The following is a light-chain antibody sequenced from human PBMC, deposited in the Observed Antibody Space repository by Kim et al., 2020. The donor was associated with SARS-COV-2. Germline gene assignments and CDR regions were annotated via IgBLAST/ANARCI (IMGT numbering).Light chain of an antibody. V-gene: IGKV3-20*01. CDR3: QQYGGSPGT. CDR1: QRVTSGY. J-gene: IGKJ2*01. Sequence: EIVLTQSPGTLSLSPGEGATLSCKASQRVTSGYLAWYQQKPGQAPRLLIYDASSRATGIPGRFSGSGSGTDFTLTISRLEPEDFAVYFCQQYGGSPGTFGQGTKLEI. CDR2: DAS.